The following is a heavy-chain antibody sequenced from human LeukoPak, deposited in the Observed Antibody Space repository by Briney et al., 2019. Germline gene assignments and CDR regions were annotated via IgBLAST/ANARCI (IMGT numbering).Heavy chain of an antibody. J-gene: IGHJ4*02. CDR3: ARGFWSGYYSDY. CDR2: ISSSSSYI. CDR1: GFTFGSYS. D-gene: IGHD3-3*01. Sequence: GGSLRLSCAASGFTFGSYSMNWVRQAPGKGLEWVSSISSSSSYIYYADSVKGRFTISRDNAKNSLYLQMNSLRAEDTAVYYCARGFWSGYYSDYWGQGTLVTVSS. V-gene: IGHV3-21*01.